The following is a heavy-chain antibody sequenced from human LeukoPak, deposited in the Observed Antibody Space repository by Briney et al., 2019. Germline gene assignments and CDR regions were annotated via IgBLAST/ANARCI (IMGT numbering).Heavy chain of an antibody. J-gene: IGHJ4*02. V-gene: IGHV3-23*01. D-gene: IGHD6-13*01. CDR1: GFIFSTYA. CDR2: ISGSGGGT. Sequence: GGSLRLSCATSGFIFSTYALSWVRQAPGKGLEWASSISGSGGGTYHADPVKGRFTISRDSSKNTLYLQMNSLRAEDTAIYYCARVIRAAPGKGYFDYWGQGTLVTVSS. CDR3: ARVIRAAPGKGYFDY.